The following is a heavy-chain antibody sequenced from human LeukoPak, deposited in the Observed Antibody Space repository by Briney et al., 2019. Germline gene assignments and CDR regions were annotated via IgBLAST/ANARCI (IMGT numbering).Heavy chain of an antibody. D-gene: IGHD3-3*01. J-gene: IGHJ4*02. CDR1: GGSISSYY. CDR3: QSRFLEWLLDY. CDR2: IYYGGYT. Sequence: SETLSLTCTVSGGSISSYYWSWIRQPPGEGLEWIGSIYYGGYTYYNPSLKSRVTISVDTSKNQFSLKLSSVTAADTAIYYCQSRFLEWLLDYWGQGTLVTVSS. V-gene: IGHV4-59*05.